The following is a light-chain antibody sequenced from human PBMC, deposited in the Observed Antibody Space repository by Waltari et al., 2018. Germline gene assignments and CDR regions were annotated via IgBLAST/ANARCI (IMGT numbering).Light chain of an antibody. CDR3: QQYTINPGP. CDR1: ENVNSW. CDR2: KAS. J-gene: IGKJ1*01. V-gene: IGKV1-5*03. Sequence: DIQMTQSPSTLYASVGERVTITCRASENVNSWLAWYQEKQGKGPKLLIQKASNLESGVPSRFSVIRSSTEFALTSSNLLAHDSATSYCQQYTINPGPFAQGTKVEI.